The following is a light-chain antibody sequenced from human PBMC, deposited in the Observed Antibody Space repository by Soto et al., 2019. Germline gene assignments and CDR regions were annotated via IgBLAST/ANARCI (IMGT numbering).Light chain of an antibody. CDR1: QAINTY. J-gene: IGKJ5*01. Sequence: DIQMTQSPSFLSASVGDRVTISCRASQAINTYLNWYQQKPGKAPKLLIYGTSDLHNGIPSRFSGGGCRTDFTNPISIMQTEDFATYYCQQSYSTRLITFSQRTRLE. CDR3: QQSYSTRLIT. V-gene: IGKV1-39*01. CDR2: GTS.